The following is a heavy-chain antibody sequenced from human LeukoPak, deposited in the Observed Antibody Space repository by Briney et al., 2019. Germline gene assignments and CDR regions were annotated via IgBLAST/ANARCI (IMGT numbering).Heavy chain of an antibody. D-gene: IGHD1-14*01. J-gene: IGHJ4*02. CDR2: ISGNSGGA. CDR3: AKGSRPAFD. Sequence: GGSLRLSCAASGFTFSSSAMSWVRQAPGKGLEWVSAISGNSGGAYYADSVKGRFTISRDNPKNTLYLQMNSLGPEDTAVYYCAKGSRPAFDWGQGTLVTVSS. CDR1: GFTFSSSA. V-gene: IGHV3-23*01.